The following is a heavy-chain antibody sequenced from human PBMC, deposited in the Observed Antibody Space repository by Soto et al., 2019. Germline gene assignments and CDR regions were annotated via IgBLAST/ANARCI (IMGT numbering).Heavy chain of an antibody. CDR2: ISAYNGNT. J-gene: IGHJ4*02. CDR1: GYTFTSYG. CDR3: ARVNPEGYYGSGGEIDY. Sequence: QVQLVQSGAEVKKPGASVKVSCKASGYTFTSYGISWVRQAPGQGLEWMGWISAYNGNTNYAQKLQGRDTMTTDTSTSTAYRELRSLRSDDTAVYYCARVNPEGYYGSGGEIDYWGQGTLVTVSS. D-gene: IGHD3-10*01. V-gene: IGHV1-18*01.